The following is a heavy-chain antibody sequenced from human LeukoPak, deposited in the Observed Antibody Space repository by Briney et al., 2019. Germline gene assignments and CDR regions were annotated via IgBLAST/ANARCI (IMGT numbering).Heavy chain of an antibody. CDR1: GGSLSSHF. Sequence: SETLSLTCTVSGGSLSSHFWSWIRQPPGKGLELIGHIYYTGTTYYNPSLNSRVTISLNTSRNQFSLRLTSVTAADTAVYYCARFSSGCSTASCYLTYWGQGTLVTVSS. D-gene: IGHD2-2*01. V-gene: IGHV4-59*11. CDR2: IYYTGTT. J-gene: IGHJ4*02. CDR3: ARFSSGCSTASCYLTY.